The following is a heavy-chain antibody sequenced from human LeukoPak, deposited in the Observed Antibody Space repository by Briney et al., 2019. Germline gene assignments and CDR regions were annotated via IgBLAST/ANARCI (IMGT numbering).Heavy chain of an antibody. CDR3: ARHFGSGWLGLTSPFGMDV. V-gene: IGHV4-59*08. J-gene: IGHJ6*02. Sequence: SETLSLTCTVSGGSVSSYYWSWIRQPPGKGLEWIGYIYYSGSTNYNPSLKSRVTISVDTSKNQFSLKLSSVTAADTAVYYCARHFGSGWLGLTSPFGMDVWGQGTTVTVSS. CDR2: IYYSGST. D-gene: IGHD6-19*01. CDR1: GGSVSSYY.